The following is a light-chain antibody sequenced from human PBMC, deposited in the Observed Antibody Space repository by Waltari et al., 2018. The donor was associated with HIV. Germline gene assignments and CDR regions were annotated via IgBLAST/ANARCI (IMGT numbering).Light chain of an antibody. Sequence: SYVLSQQPSVSVAPGQTATIPCGGDSIGSKSAQWYQQSPGQAPLLVLYDERDRPSGIPERFSGSNSGTSASLVISGLRSDDEADYYCASWGDDLSGPVVFGGGTKLTVL. CDR1: SIGSKS. J-gene: IGLJ2*01. V-gene: IGLV3-21*02. CDR3: ASWGDDLSGPVV. CDR2: DER.